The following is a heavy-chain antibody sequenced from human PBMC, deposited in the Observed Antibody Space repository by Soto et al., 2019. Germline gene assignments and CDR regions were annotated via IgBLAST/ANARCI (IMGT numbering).Heavy chain of an antibody. D-gene: IGHD2-15*01. J-gene: IGHJ5*02. CDR2: INPNSGGA. V-gene: IGHV1-2*02. CDR1: GYTFTDYY. CDR3: ARDGRAQDCSGATCYFRSSWFDP. Sequence: ASVKVSCKASGYTFTDYYIHWVRQAPGQGLEWMGWINPNSGGANFVQKFQGRVSLTRDTSTSTAYMQLRSLISDDTAVYYCARDGRAQDCSGATCYFRSSWFDPWGQGTLVTVSS.